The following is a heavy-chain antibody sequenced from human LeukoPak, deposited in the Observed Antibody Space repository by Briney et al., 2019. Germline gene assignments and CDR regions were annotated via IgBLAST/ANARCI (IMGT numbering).Heavy chain of an antibody. J-gene: IGHJ5*02. CDR1: GYTFTGYY. CDR3: ARERSVPHILTGYFNWFDP. CDR2: INPNSGGT. V-gene: IGHV1-2*02. Sequence: ASVKVSCKASGYTFTGYYMHWVRQAPGQGLEWMGWINPNSGGTNYAQKFQGRVTMTRDTSISTAYMELSRLRSDDTAVYYCARERSVPHILTGYFNWFDPWGQGTLVTVSS. D-gene: IGHD3-9*01.